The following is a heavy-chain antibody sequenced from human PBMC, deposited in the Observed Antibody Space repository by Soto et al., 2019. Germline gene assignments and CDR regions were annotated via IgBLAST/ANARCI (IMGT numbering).Heavy chain of an antibody. J-gene: IGHJ4*02. CDR1: GGSFSGYY. CDR2: INQSGST. D-gene: IGHD1-26*01. V-gene: IGHV4-34*01. Sequence: SETLSLTCAVYGGSFSGYYWSWVRQPPGKGLEWIGEINQSGSTKYNPSLKSRVSTSVDTSKNQFSLKLTSVTAADTAVYYCAVGYYFDYWGQGALVTVSS. CDR3: AVGYYFDY.